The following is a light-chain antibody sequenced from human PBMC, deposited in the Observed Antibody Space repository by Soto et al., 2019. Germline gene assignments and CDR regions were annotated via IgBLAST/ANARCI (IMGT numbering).Light chain of an antibody. J-gene: IGKJ5*01. CDR1: QNVSSSY. V-gene: IGKV3-20*01. CDR2: GAS. Sequence: EIVLTQSPGTLSLSPGERATLSCRASQNVSSSYLAWYQQKPGQAPRLLIYGASSRATGIPDRFSGSGSGTDFTLTISRLEPEDFAVYYCQQYGSSPPTFGHGTRLEIK. CDR3: QQYGSSPPT.